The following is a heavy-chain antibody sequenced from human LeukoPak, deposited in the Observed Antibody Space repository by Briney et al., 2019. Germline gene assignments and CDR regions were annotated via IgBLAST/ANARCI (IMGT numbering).Heavy chain of an antibody. D-gene: IGHD3-10*01. V-gene: IGHV4-61*02. CDR1: GGSISSGSYY. Sequence: PSETLSLTCTVSGGSISSGSYYWSWIRQPAGKGLEWIGRIYTSGSTNYNPSLKSRVTISVDTSKNQFSLDLSSVTAADTAVYYCTRGIGSGSYWDWGQGTLVIVSS. CDR2: IYTSGST. CDR3: TRGIGSGSYWD. J-gene: IGHJ4*02.